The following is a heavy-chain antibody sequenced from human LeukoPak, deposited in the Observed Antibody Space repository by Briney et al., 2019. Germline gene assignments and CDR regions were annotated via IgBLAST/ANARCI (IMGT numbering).Heavy chain of an antibody. D-gene: IGHD6-13*01. Sequence: ASVKVPCKASGYTFTGYYMHWVRQAPGQGLEWMGIINPSGGSTSYAQKFQGRVTMTRDMSTSTVYMELSSLRSEDTAVYYCARAPSSSWYHFDYWGQGTLVTVSS. CDR1: GYTFTGYY. CDR2: INPSGGST. CDR3: ARAPSSSWYHFDY. V-gene: IGHV1-46*01. J-gene: IGHJ4*02.